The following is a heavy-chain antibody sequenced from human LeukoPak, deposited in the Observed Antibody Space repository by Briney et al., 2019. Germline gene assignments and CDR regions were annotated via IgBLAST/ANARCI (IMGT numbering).Heavy chain of an antibody. V-gene: IGHV3-30*02. CDR3: ARSPTYSNIAVAGTQPSYYFDY. D-gene: IGHD6-19*01. J-gene: IGHJ4*02. CDR2: IRYDGTNK. Sequence: GGSLRLSCAASGFTFSSYSMHWVRQAPGKGLEWVAFIRYDGTNKYYADCVKGRFTISRDNSKNTLYLQMNSLRAEDTAVYYCARSPTYSNIAVAGTQPSYYFDYWGQGTLVTVSS. CDR1: GFTFSSYS.